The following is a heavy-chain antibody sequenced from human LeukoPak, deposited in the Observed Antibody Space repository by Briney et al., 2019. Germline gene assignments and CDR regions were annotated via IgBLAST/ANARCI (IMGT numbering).Heavy chain of an antibody. J-gene: IGHJ5*02. CDR3: ARQLSWFDP. V-gene: IGHV4-34*01. CDR1: GGSFSGYY. CDR2: INHSGST. Sequence: PSGTLSLTCAVYGGSFSGYYWSWIRQPPGKGLEWIGEINHSGSTNYNPSLKSRVTISVDTSKNQFSLKLSSVTAADTAVYYCARQLSWFDPWGQGTLVTVSS.